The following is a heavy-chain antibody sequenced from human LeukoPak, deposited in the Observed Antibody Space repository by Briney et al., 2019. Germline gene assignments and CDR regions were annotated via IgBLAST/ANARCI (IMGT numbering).Heavy chain of an antibody. D-gene: IGHD3-10*01. Sequence: ASVKVSCKASGYTFTSYDINWVRQATGQGLEWMGWMNPNSGNTGYAQKFQGRVTITRNTSISTAYMELSSLRSEDTAVYYCARGFYYGSGSGLWFDPWGLGTLVTVSS. CDR2: MNPNSGNT. V-gene: IGHV1-8*03. J-gene: IGHJ5*02. CDR3: ARGFYYGSGSGLWFDP. CDR1: GYTFTSYD.